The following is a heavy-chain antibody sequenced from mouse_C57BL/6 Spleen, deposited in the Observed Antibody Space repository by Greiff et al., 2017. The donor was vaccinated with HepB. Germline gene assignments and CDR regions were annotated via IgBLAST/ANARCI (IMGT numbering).Heavy chain of an antibody. Sequence: QVQLKQSGAELARPGASVKLSCKASGYTFTSYGISWVKQRTGQGLEWIGEIYPRSGNTYYNEKFKGKATLTADKSSSTAYMELRSLTSEDSAVYFCARLVGPSYWYFDVWGTGTTVTVSS. CDR3: ARLVGPSYWYFDV. CDR1: GYTFTSYG. J-gene: IGHJ1*03. D-gene: IGHD1-1*01. V-gene: IGHV1-81*01. CDR2: IYPRSGNT.